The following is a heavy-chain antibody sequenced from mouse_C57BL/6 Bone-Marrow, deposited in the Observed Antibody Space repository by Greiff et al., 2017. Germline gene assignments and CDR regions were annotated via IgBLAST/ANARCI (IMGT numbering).Heavy chain of an antibody. Sequence: EVKLMESGGGLVQPGGSLSLSCAASGFTFTDYYMSWVRQPPGKALEWLGFIRNKANGYTTEYSASVKGRFTISRDNSQSILYLQMNALRADDSATYYCARWDYYGSSFLSYWGQGTTLTVSS. D-gene: IGHD1-1*01. CDR3: ARWDYYGSSFLSY. CDR2: IRNKANGYTT. J-gene: IGHJ2*01. CDR1: GFTFTDYY. V-gene: IGHV7-3*01.